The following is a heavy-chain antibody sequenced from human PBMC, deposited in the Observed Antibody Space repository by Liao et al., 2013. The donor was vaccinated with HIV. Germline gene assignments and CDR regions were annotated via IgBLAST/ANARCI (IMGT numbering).Heavy chain of an antibody. V-gene: IGHV4-30-2*06. D-gene: IGHD3-10*01. Sequence: QLQLQESGSGLVKPSQTLSLTCAVSGGSISSSGNSWNWIRQSPGKGLEWIGSISHSGSTYYNPSLKSRVTMSVDRSKNHFSLQLSSVTAADTAVYYCARFHRYYYGSGSYYTDYFDYWGQGTLVTVSS. J-gene: IGHJ4*02. CDR3: ARFHRYYYGSGSYYTDYFDY. CDR1: GGSISSSGNS. CDR2: ISHSGST.